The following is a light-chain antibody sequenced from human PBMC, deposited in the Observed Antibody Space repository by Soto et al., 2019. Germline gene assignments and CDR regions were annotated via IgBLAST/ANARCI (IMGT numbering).Light chain of an antibody. CDR3: QQYDNWWT. CDR1: QSVTSN. J-gene: IGKJ1*01. Sequence: EIVMTQSPATLSVSPGERATLSCRASQSVTSNLAWYQQKPGQAPRLLIYGASTRATGIPASFSGSGSGTEFSLTISSLQSEDSAVYHYQQYDNWWTFGQGTKVQIK. CDR2: GAS. V-gene: IGKV3-15*01.